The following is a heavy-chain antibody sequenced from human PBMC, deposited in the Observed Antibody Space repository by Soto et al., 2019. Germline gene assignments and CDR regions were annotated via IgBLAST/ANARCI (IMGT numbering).Heavy chain of an antibody. Sequence: QVQLVESGGGVVQPGRSLRLSCAASGFTFSSYGMHWVRQAPGKGLEWVAVIWYDGSNKYYADSVKGRFTISRDNSKNTRYLQMNSLRAEDTAVYYCARDGLLWFGEFPDYWGQGTLVTVSS. J-gene: IGHJ4*02. CDR1: GFTFSSYG. CDR2: IWYDGSNK. CDR3: ARDGLLWFGEFPDY. D-gene: IGHD3-10*01. V-gene: IGHV3-33*01.